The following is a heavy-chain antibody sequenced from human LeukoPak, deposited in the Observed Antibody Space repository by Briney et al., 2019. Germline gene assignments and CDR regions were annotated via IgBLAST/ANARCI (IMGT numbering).Heavy chain of an antibody. Sequence: PGGSLRLSCAASGFTFSSFGMHWVRHAPGKGLEWVAVISYDASNKYYADSVKGRFTISRDNSKNTLYLQMNSLRAEDTAVYYCARTLYGSGPLIPFDYWGQGTLVTVSS. J-gene: IGHJ4*02. CDR1: GFTFSSFG. CDR2: ISYDASNK. D-gene: IGHD3-10*01. CDR3: ARTLYGSGPLIPFDY. V-gene: IGHV3-30*03.